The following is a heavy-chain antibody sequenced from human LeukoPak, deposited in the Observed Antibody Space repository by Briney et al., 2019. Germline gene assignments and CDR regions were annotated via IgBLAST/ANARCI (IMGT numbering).Heavy chain of an antibody. V-gene: IGHV3-9*01. J-gene: IGHJ4*02. D-gene: IGHD6-13*01. CDR3: AKDTRAGYSSSWYYFDY. CDR1: GFTFDDYA. CDR2: ISWNSGSI. Sequence: GGSLRLSCAASGFTFDDYAMHWARQAPGKGLEWVSGISWNSGSIGYADSVKGRFTISRDNAKNSLYLQMNSLRAEDTALYYCAKDTRAGYSSSWYYFDYWGQGTLVTVSS.